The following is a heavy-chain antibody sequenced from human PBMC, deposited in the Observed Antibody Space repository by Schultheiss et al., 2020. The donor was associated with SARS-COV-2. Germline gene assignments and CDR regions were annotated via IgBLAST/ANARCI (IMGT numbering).Heavy chain of an antibody. D-gene: IGHD2-2*01. CDR1: GFTFSSYT. CDR2: ISSSSSTI. J-gene: IGHJ3*02. Sequence: GGSLRLSCAASGFTFSSYTMNWVRQGPGKGLEWVSYISSSSSTIYYADSVKGRFTISRDNAKNSLYLQMNSLRAEDTAVYYCATHCSSTSCLGAFDIWGQGTMVTVSS. V-gene: IGHV3-48*04. CDR3: ATHCSSTSCLGAFDI.